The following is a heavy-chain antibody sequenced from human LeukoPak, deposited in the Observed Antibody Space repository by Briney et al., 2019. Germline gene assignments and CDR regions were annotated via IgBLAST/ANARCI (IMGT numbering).Heavy chain of an antibody. V-gene: IGHV3-21*01. D-gene: IGHD3-9*01. Sequence: GGSLRLSCAASGFTFSSYGMHWVRQAPGKGLEWVSSISSSSSYIYYADSVKGRFTISRDNAKNSLYLQMNSLRAEDTAVYYCARGGILTGYPSSGKTYYYYYMDVWGKGTTVTISS. CDR3: ARGGILTGYPSSGKTYYYYYMDV. CDR2: ISSSSSYI. J-gene: IGHJ6*03. CDR1: GFTFSSYG.